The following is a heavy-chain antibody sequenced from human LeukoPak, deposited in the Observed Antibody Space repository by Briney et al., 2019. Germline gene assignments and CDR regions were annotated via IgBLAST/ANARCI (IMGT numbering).Heavy chain of an antibody. CDR3: ARDKLLWFTD. V-gene: IGHV3-30*03. D-gene: IGHD2-2*01. CDR2: ISYDGTNK. CDR1: GFTFDHYA. Sequence: GGSLRLSCAASGFTFDHYAMSWVRQAPGKGLEWVAVISYDGTNKYYADSVKGRFTISRDNSKNTLYLQMDSLRAEDTAVYYCARDKLLWFTDWGQGTLVTVSS. J-gene: IGHJ4*02.